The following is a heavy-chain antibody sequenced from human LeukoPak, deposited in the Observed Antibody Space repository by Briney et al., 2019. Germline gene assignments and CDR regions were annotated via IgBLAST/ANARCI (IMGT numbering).Heavy chain of an antibody. J-gene: IGHJ4*02. Sequence: SGGSLRLSCAASGFTFSDYYMSWIRQAPGKGLEWVSYISSSGSTIYYADSVKGRFTISRDNAKNSLYLQMNSLRAEDTAVYYCARLVSAATYYFDYWGQGTLVTVSS. D-gene: IGHD2-15*01. CDR2: ISSSGSTI. CDR3: ARLVSAATYYFDY. CDR1: GFTFSDYY. V-gene: IGHV3-11*04.